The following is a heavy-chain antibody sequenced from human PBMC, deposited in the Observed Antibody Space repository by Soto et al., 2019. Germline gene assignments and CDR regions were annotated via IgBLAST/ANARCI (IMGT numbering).Heavy chain of an antibody. CDR3: ARDEGYYFDY. D-gene: IGHD2-15*01. J-gene: IGHJ4*02. CDR2: IYYSGRT. Sequence: QVQLQESGPGLVKPSQTLSLTCTVSGGSISSGAYYWSWIRQHPGKGLEWIGHIYYSGRTYYNPSLQSRITMSVDTSKNHFSLKLSSVTAADTAVYYCARDEGYYFDYWGQGTLVTVSS. CDR1: GGSISSGAYY. V-gene: IGHV4-31*03.